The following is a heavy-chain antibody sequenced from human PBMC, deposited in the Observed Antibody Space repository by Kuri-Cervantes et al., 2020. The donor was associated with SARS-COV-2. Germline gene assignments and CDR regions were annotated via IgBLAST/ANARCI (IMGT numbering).Heavy chain of an antibody. Sequence: GESLKISCAASGFTFSNYEMNWVRQAPGRGLEWVSYISSSGTTISYADSVRGRFTISRDNAKNSLYLQMNSLRAEDTAVYYCARDWGHDSSGPTFDYWGQGTLVTVSS. CDR2: ISSSGTTI. J-gene: IGHJ4*02. V-gene: IGHV3-48*03. D-gene: IGHD3-22*01. CDR1: GFTFSNYE. CDR3: ARDWGHDSSGPTFDY.